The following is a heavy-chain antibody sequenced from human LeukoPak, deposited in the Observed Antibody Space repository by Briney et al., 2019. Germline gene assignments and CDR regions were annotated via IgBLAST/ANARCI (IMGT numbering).Heavy chain of an antibody. V-gene: IGHV3-30*03. CDR2: ISYDGSNK. CDR3: ARLLLSGYSGGWPLDP. J-gene: IGHJ5*02. CDR1: GFTFSSYS. Sequence: GGSLRLSCAASGFTFSSYSMNRVRQAPGKGLEWVAVISYDGSNKYYADSVKGRFTISRDNSKNTLYLQMNSLRAEDTAVYYCARLLLSGYSGGWPLDPWGQGPWSPSPQ. D-gene: IGHD6-19*01.